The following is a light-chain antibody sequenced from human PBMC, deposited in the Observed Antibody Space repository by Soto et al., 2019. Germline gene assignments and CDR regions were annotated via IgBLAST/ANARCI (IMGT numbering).Light chain of an antibody. J-gene: IGKJ2*01. CDR3: QQYYDWPPYT. CDR2: AAS. CDR1: QSVGKK. V-gene: IGKV3-15*01. Sequence: EIVMTQFPATLSGTPGERVTLSCRASQSVGKKLAWYQQKPGQAPRLIIYAASTRARDFPARFSGSGSGTDFTLTISSLQSEDFAVYYCQQYYDWPPYTFGQGTKVDMK.